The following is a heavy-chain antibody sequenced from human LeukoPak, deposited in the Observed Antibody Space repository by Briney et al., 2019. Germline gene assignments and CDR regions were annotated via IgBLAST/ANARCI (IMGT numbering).Heavy chain of an antibody. V-gene: IGHV3-23*01. D-gene: IGHD1-26*01. CDR3: AKYGSYRLVYYGMDV. J-gene: IGHJ6*02. Sequence: GGSLRLSCAASGFTFSSYAMSWVRQAPGKGLELVSAISGSGGSTYYADSVKGRFTISRDNSKNTLYLQMNSLRAEDTAVYYCAKYGSYRLVYYGMDVWGQGTTVTVSS. CDR1: GFTFSSYA. CDR2: ISGSGGST.